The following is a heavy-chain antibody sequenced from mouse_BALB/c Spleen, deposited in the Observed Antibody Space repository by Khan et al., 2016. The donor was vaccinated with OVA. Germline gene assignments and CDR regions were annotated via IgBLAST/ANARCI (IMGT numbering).Heavy chain of an antibody. CDR1: GYTFTNYG. D-gene: IGHD2-12*01. V-gene: IGHV9-3-1*01. Sequence: QIQLVQSGPELKKPGETVKISCKASGYTFTNYGMNWVQQSPGKALKWMGWINTYTGEPTYAADFKGRFAFSLETSASTAYLQLNNLTNEDTATYCVARPPYFSYSLDHWGQGTSVTVSA. CDR2: INTYTGEP. CDR3: ARPPYFSYSLDH. J-gene: IGHJ4*01.